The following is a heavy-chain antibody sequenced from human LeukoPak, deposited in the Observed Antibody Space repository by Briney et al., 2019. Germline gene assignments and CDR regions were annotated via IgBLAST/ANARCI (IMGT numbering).Heavy chain of an antibody. J-gene: IGHJ6*03. CDR1: GGSISSYY. V-gene: IGHV4-59*01. D-gene: IGHD2-15*01. CDR2: IYYSGST. Sequence: SETLSLTCTVSGGSISSYYWSWIRQPPGKGLEWIGYIYYSGSTNYNPSLKSRVTISVDTSKNQFSLKLSSVTAADTAVYYCARRMGYCSGGSCYPYYYYYYMDVWGKGTTVTVSS. CDR3: ARRMGYCSGGSCYPYYYYYYMDV.